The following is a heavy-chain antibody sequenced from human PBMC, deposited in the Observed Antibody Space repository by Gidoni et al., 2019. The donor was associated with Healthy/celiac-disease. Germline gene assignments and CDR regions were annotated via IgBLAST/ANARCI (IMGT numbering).Heavy chain of an antibody. J-gene: IGHJ4*02. Sequence: VQLLESGGGLVQPGGSLRLYCAASGFTFSSYAMSLVLQAPGKGLEWVSAISGSGGSTYYADAVKGRFTISRDNSKNTLYLQMNSLRAEDTAVYYCAKDRYLGSHSSIWYNHFDYWGQGTLVTVSS. CDR1: GFTFSSYA. D-gene: IGHD6-13*01. V-gene: IGHV3-23*01. CDR3: AKDRYLGSHSSIWYNHFDY. CDR2: ISGSGGST.